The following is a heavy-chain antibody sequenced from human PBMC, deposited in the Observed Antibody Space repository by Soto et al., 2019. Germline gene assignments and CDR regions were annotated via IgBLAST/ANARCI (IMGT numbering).Heavy chain of an antibody. Sequence: QVQLVESGGGVVQPGRSLRLSCAASGFTFSSYAMHWVRQAPGKGLEWVAVISYDGSNKYYADSVKGRFTISRDNSKNTLYLQMNSRRAEDTAVYYCARDRVGAINYFDYWGQGTLVTVSS. V-gene: IGHV3-30-3*01. CDR2: ISYDGSNK. J-gene: IGHJ4*02. D-gene: IGHD1-26*01. CDR1: GFTFSSYA. CDR3: ARDRVGAINYFDY.